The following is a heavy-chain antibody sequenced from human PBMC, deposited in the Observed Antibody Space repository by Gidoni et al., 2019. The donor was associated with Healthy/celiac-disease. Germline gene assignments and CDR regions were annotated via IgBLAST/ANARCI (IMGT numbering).Heavy chain of an antibody. Sequence: QVQLVQSGAEVKKPGASVQVYCKASGYTFTGYYMHWVRQAPGQGLEWMGWINPNSGGTNYAQKFQGRVTMTRDTSISTAYMELSRLRSDDTAVYYCARSNMVRGVNADYWGQGTLVTVSS. V-gene: IGHV1-2*02. CDR1: GYTFTGYY. CDR3: ARSNMVRGVNADY. D-gene: IGHD3-10*01. J-gene: IGHJ4*02. CDR2: INPNSGGT.